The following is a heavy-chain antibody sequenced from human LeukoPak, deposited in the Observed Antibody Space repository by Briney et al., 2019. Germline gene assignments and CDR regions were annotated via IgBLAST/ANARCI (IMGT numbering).Heavy chain of an antibody. CDR1: GFTFSKYG. J-gene: IGHJ4*02. Sequence: GGSLRLSCVVSGFTFSKYGMSWVRQASGRGLEWVSPISGGGDITYYADSMKGRFTISRDNSKNTLYLQMNSLRAEDTAVYYCAKQQYYYDSSGYYTDWGQGTLVTVSS. CDR3: AKQQYYYDSSGYYTD. CDR2: ISGGGDIT. D-gene: IGHD3-22*01. V-gene: IGHV3-23*01.